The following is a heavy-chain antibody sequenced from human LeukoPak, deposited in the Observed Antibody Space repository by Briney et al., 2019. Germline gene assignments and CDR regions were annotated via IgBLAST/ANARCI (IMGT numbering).Heavy chain of an antibody. D-gene: IGHD3-22*01. J-gene: IGHJ6*02. CDR3: ARGRIAKIVVVHNFSYGMDA. CDR2: INDYTGDS. V-gene: IGHV4-34*01. CDR1: GGSFTDYF. Sequence: SETLSLTCTIFGGSFTDYFWTWIRHSPGKGLEWIGEINDYTGDSKYNPSLNSRVSISLEKSKNQLSLELRSVAAADTAVYYCARGRIAKIVVVHNFSYGMDAWGQGTTVTVSS.